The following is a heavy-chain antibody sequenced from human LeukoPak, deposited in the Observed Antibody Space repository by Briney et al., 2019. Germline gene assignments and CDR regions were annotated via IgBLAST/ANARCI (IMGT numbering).Heavy chain of an antibody. Sequence: ASVKVSCKVSGYTLTELSMHWVRQAPGKGLEWMGGFDPEDGETIYAQKFQGRVTMTEDTSTDTAYMELSSLRSEDTAVYFCATVRRTPLYYGMDVWGQGTTVTVSS. CDR2: FDPEDGET. J-gene: IGHJ6*02. V-gene: IGHV1-24*01. CDR1: GYTLTELS. CDR3: ATVRRTPLYYGMDV.